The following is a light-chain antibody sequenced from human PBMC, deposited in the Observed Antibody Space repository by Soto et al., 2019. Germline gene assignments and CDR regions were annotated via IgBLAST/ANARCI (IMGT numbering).Light chain of an antibody. V-gene: IGLV2-14*01. Sequence: QSALTQPASVSGSPGQSITISCTGTSSDVGGYNYVSWYQQHPGKAPKLMIYDVSNRPSGVSDRFSGSKSGSTASLTISGIQAEDEADYYCSSYTSSRALLYVFGTGTKLTVL. CDR2: DVS. J-gene: IGLJ1*01. CDR1: SSDVGGYNY. CDR3: SSYTSSRALLYV.